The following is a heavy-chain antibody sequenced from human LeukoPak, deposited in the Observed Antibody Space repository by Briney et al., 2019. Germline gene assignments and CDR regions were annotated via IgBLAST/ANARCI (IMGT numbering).Heavy chain of an antibody. CDR3: AREFGELYGYYYMDV. D-gene: IGHD3-10*01. V-gene: IGHV1-69*13. CDR2: IIPIFGTA. CDR1: GGTFSSYA. J-gene: IGHJ6*03. Sequence: GASVKVSCKASGGTFSSYAISWVRQAPGQGLEWMGGIIPIFGTANYAQKSQGRVTITADESTSTAYMELSSLRSEDTAVYYCAREFGELYGYYYMDVWGKGTTVTVSS.